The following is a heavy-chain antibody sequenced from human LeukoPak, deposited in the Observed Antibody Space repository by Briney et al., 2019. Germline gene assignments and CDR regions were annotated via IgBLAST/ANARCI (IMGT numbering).Heavy chain of an antibody. CDR1: GGPISSYF. J-gene: IGHJ4*02. V-gene: IGHV4-59*01. Sequence: SETLSLTCAVSGGPISSYFWSWIRQPPVKGLEWIGYIYYSGSTNYNPSLKSRVTISVDTSKNQFSLKLSSVTAADTAVYYCARAYCSSTGCVFDYWGQGTLVTVSS. D-gene: IGHD2-2*01. CDR3: ARAYCSSTGCVFDY. CDR2: IYYSGST.